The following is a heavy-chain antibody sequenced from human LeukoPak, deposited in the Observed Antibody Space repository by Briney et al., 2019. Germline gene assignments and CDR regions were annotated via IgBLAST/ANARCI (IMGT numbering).Heavy chain of an antibody. D-gene: IGHD3-10*01. J-gene: IGHJ4*02. Sequence: NPSETLALTYTVTGCSISSYYWSLIRQPPGQALEWIGYIYYSGSTNYNPSLKSRVTISLDTSKNQFSLKLSSVTAADTAVYYCARITSAFCDQWGQGILVTVSS. CDR3: ARITSAFCDQ. CDR2: IYYSGST. V-gene: IGHV4-59*12. CDR1: GCSISSYY.